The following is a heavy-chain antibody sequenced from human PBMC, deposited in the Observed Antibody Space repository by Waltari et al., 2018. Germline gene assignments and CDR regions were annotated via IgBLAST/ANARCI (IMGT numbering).Heavy chain of an antibody. CDR3: AREVTKVELGRRLPHFFDS. J-gene: IGHJ4*02. D-gene: IGHD7-27*01. V-gene: IGHV4-61*02. CDR2: FYSSEYI. Sequence: QVQLQESGPGLVKPSKTLSLPRTVSGDSITSNSLYWNWVRQHAGKGLEWIGRFYSSEYINYNPSLKSRVTISRDTSKKQFFLKLTSVTAADTAFYYCAREVTKVELGRRLPHFFDSWGQGTLVTVSS. CDR1: GDSITSNSLY.